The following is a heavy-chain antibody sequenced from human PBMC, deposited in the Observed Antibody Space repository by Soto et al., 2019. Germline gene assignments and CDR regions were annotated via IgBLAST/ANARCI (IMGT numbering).Heavy chain of an antibody. CDR3: ARGDSTDCSKGVCSFFYNHDMDV. J-gene: IGHJ6*02. CDR1: GYSFTDYH. D-gene: IGHD2-8*01. V-gene: IGHV1-2*04. Sequence: GASVEVSCKASGYSFTDYHIHWVRQAPGQGLEWLGRINPKSGGTSTAQKFQGWVTMTTDTSISTASMELTRLTSDDTAIYYCARGDSTDCSKGVCSFFYNHDMDVWGQGTPVTVYS. CDR2: INPKSGGT.